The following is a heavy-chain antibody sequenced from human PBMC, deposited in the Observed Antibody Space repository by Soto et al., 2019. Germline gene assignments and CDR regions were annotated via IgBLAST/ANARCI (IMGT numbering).Heavy chain of an antibody. CDR3: ARVSATGTRWFDP. V-gene: IGHV4-31*03. Sequence: SETLSLTCTVSGGSICSGAYYWGWIRQHPGKGLEWIGYISHRGTAYYTPSLKSRVSLSVDPSKSQFSLNVTSLTAADTAVCYCARVSATGTRWFDPWGPGTLVTVSS. J-gene: IGHJ5*02. CDR1: GGSICSGAYY. D-gene: IGHD6-13*01. CDR2: ISHRGTA.